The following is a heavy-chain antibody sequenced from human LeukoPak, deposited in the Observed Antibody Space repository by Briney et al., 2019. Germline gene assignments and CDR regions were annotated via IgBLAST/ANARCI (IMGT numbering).Heavy chain of an antibody. CDR3: AREASRGGRFLEWLSSYFDY. Sequence: PGGSLRLSCAASGFTFSSYWMSWVRQAPGKELEWVANIKQDGSEKYYVDSVKGRFTISRDNAKNSLYLQMNSLRAEDTAVYYCAREASRGGRFLEWLSSYFDYWGQGTLVTVSS. CDR2: IKQDGSEK. J-gene: IGHJ4*02. CDR1: GFTFSSYW. V-gene: IGHV3-7*01. D-gene: IGHD3-3*01.